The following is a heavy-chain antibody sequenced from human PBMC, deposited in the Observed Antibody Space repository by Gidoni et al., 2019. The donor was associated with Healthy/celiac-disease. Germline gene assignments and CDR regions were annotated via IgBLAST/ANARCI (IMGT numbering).Heavy chain of an antibody. J-gene: IGHJ4*02. V-gene: IGHV4-34*01. CDR2: INHSGST. Sequence: QVQLQQLCAGVLTPSKTLSLTCAVYGGSFSGYYGSWIRQPPGKGLEWIGEINHSGSTNYNPSLKSRVTISVDTSKNQFSLKLSSVTAADTAVYYCARGGAVVVPAAILPFDYWGQGTLGTVSS. CDR1: GGSFSGYY. D-gene: IGHD2-2*01. CDR3: ARGGAVVVPAAILPFDY.